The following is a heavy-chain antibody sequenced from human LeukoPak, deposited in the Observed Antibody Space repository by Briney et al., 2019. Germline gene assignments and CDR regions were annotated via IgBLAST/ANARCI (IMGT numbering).Heavy chain of an antibody. Sequence: PSETLSPTCTVSGGSISSYYWSWIRQPPGKGLEWIGYIYYSGSTNYNPSLKSRVTISVDTSKNQFSLKLSSVTAADTAVYYCARDRGDGYNSYYYYYYGMDVWGQGTTVTVSS. J-gene: IGHJ6*02. CDR1: GGSISSYY. D-gene: IGHD5-24*01. V-gene: IGHV4-59*01. CDR2: IYYSGST. CDR3: ARDRGDGYNSYYYYYYGMDV.